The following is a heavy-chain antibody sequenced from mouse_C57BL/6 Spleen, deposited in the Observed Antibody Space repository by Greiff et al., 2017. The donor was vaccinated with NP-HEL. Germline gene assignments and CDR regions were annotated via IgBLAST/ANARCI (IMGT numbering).Heavy chain of an antibody. Sequence: VQLQQSGAELVRPGSSVKLSCKASGYTFTSYWMHWVKQRPIQGLEWIGNIDPSDSETHYNQKFKDKATLTVDKSSSTAYMQLSSLTSEDSAVYYCARDYGSRRYYAMDYWGQGTSVTVSS. CDR1: GYTFTSYW. D-gene: IGHD1-1*01. CDR3: ARDYGSRRYYAMDY. J-gene: IGHJ4*01. V-gene: IGHV1-52*01. CDR2: IDPSDSET.